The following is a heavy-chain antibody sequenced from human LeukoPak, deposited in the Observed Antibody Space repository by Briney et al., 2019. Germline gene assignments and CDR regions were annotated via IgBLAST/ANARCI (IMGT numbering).Heavy chain of an antibody. CDR3: ARAYCGGDCYNSRGWFDP. J-gene: IGHJ5*02. Sequence: ASETLSLTCTVSGGSISSYYWSWIRQPPGKGLEWIGYIYYSGSTNYNPSLKSRVTISVDTSKNQFSLKLSSVTAADTAIYYCARAYCGGDCYNSRGWFDPWGQGTLVTVSS. V-gene: IGHV4-59*08. D-gene: IGHD2-21*02. CDR2: IYYSGST. CDR1: GGSISSYY.